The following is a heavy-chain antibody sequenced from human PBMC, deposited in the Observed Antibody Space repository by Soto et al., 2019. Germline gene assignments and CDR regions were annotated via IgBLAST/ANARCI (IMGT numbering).Heavy chain of an antibody. D-gene: IGHD3-22*01. Sequence: PGGSLRLSCAASGFTSSSYTMNWVRQAPGKGLEWVSYISSSSSTIYYADSVKGRFTISRDNAKNSLYLQIYSLRTEDAAVYYCASSYFYDSGGYYPFDYWGQGP. CDR3: ASSYFYDSGGYYPFDY. V-gene: IGHV3-48*01. CDR1: GFTSSSYT. J-gene: IGHJ4*02. CDR2: ISSSSSTI.